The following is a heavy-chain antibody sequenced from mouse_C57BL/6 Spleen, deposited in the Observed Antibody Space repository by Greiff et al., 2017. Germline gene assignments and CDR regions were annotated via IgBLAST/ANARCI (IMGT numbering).Heavy chain of an antibody. D-gene: IGHD1-1*01. V-gene: IGHV3-6*01. CDR2: ISYDGSN. J-gene: IGHJ1*03. CDR1: GYSITSGYY. Sequence: EVQRVESGPGLVKPSQSLSLTCSVTGYSITSGYYWNWIRQFPGNKLEWMGYISYDGSNNYNPSLKNRISITRDTSKNQFFLKLNSVTTEDTATYYCARDYGSLFDVWGTGTTVTVSS. CDR3: ARDYGSLFDV.